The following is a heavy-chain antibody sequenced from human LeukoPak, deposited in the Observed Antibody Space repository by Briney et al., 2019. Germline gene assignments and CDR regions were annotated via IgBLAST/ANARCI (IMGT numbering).Heavy chain of an antibody. V-gene: IGHV3-48*01. J-gene: IGHJ4*02. CDR3: ARREV. CDR1: GFTLSSYS. Sequence: PGGSLRLSCAASGFTLSSYSMNWVRQAPGKGLEWISYISTSSSGTYYADSVKGRFTISRDNAKNSLYLQMNSLRAEDTAVYFCARREVWGQGTLVTVSS. CDR2: ISTSSSGT.